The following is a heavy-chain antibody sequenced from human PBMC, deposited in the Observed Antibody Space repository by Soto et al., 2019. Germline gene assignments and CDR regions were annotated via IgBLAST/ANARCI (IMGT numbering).Heavy chain of an antibody. Sequence: PGGSLRLSCAASGFTFSSYGMHWVRQAPGKGLEWVAVIWYDGSNKYYADSVKGRFTISRDNSKNTLYLQMNSLRAEDTAVYYCVRAYSSGWSSYGMDVWGQGTTVTVSS. CDR3: VRAYSSGWSSYGMDV. CDR1: GFTFSSYG. V-gene: IGHV3-33*01. CDR2: IWYDGSNK. D-gene: IGHD6-19*01. J-gene: IGHJ6*02.